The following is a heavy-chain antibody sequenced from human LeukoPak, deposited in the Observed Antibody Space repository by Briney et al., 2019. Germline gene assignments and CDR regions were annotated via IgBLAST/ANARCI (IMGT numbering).Heavy chain of an antibody. Sequence: PGGSLRLSCAASGFTFSSYWMSWVRQAPGKGLEWVANIKQDGSEKYYVDSVKGRFTISRDNAKNTLYLQMNSLRAEDTAVYYCTHGSMYQLDYWGQGTLVTVSS. CDR2: IKQDGSEK. J-gene: IGHJ4*02. CDR3: THGSMYQLDY. D-gene: IGHD2-2*01. CDR1: GFTFSSYW. V-gene: IGHV3-7*03.